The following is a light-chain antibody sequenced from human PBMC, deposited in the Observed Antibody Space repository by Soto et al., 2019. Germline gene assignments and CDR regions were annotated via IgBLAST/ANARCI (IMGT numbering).Light chain of an antibody. CDR3: CSFAGSSTFV. J-gene: IGLJ3*02. Sequence: QSALTQPASVSGSLGQSITFSCTGTWSDVGGYNLVSWYQQHPGKVPKLIIYEDTKRPSGVSSRFSGSKSGNTASLTIAGLQAEDEADYHCCSFAGSSTFVFGGGTKLTVL. CDR1: WSDVGGYNL. V-gene: IGLV2-23*02. CDR2: EDT.